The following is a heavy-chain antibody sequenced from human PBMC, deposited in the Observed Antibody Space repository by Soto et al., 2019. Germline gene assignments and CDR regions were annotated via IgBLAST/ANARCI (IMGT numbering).Heavy chain of an antibody. V-gene: IGHV3-23*01. CDR1: GFTFSLYA. CDR3: ASPPLWHLGEFSLLDY. CDR2: ISDSGGRT. D-gene: IGHD3-16*02. Sequence: EVLLLESGGGLVQPGGSLRLSCAVSGFTFSLYAMTWVRQAPGKGLEWVSTISDSGGRTYNADSVKGRFTISRDNSKNTLYLQMNSLRAEDTALYYCASPPLWHLGEFSLLDYWGQGTRVTVSS. J-gene: IGHJ4*02.